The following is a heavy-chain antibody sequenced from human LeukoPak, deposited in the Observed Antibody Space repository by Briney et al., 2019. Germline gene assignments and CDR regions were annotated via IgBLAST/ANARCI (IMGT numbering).Heavy chain of an antibody. J-gene: IGHJ6*04. CDR3: ARDRPPSGYYYGMDV. D-gene: IGHD3-10*01. V-gene: IGHV1-69*01. Sequence: GASVKASCKASGGTFSSYAISWVRQAPGQGLEWLGGIIPIFGTANYAQKFQGRVTITADESTSTAYMELSSLRSEDTAVYYCARDRPPSGYYYGMDVWGKGTTVTVSS. CDR2: IIPIFGTA. CDR1: GGTFSSYA.